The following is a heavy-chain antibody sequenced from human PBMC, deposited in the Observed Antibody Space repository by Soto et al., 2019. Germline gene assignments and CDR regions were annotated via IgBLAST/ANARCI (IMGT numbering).Heavy chain of an antibody. D-gene: IGHD3-10*01. Sequence: GGSLRLSCAASGFSFSSYSMNWVRQAPGKGLEWLSYISGTGSIYYADSVKGRFTIPRDNAKQSLYLQMNSLRDEDTAVYYCARDRYGSGSLFDSWGQGTLVTVSS. CDR1: GFSFSSYS. V-gene: IGHV3-48*02. CDR2: ISGTGSI. J-gene: IGHJ4*02. CDR3: ARDRYGSGSLFDS.